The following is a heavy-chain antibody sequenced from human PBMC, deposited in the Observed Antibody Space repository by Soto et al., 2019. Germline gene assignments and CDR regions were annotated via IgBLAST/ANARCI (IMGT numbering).Heavy chain of an antibody. V-gene: IGHV1-18*01. CDR3: ARDKGGSYIYYYYGMDV. Sequence: ASVKVSCKASGYTFTSYGISWVRQAPGQGLEWMGWISAYNGNTNYAQKLQGRVTMTTDTSTSTAYMELRSLRSDDTAVYYCARDKGGSYIYYYYGMDVWGQGTTVTVSS. CDR1: GYTFTSYG. D-gene: IGHD1-26*01. J-gene: IGHJ6*02. CDR2: ISAYNGNT.